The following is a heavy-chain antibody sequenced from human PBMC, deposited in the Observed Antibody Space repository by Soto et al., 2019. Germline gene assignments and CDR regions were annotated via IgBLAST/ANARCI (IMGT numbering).Heavy chain of an antibody. V-gene: IGHV3-23*01. CDR2: ISGSGGAT. CDR3: AKAGRPFYDLWSENRFDP. CDR1: GFTFSSYA. J-gene: IGHJ5*02. D-gene: IGHD3-3*01. Sequence: GGSLRLSCTASGFTFSSYAMTWVRQAPGKGLEWVSSISGSGGATYYADSVEGRFTISRDDSKNTLFLQVDSLRAEDTALYYCAKAGRPFYDLWSENRFDPWGQGTLVTVSS.